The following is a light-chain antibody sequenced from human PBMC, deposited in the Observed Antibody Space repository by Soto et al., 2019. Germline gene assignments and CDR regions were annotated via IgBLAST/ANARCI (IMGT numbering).Light chain of an antibody. J-gene: IGKJ2*01. V-gene: IGKV1-5*01. CDR1: QPISNW. CDR3: QQYNSDPYT. CDR2: DSS. Sequence: DIQMTQSPSTLSASVGDRVTISCRASQPISNWLAWYQQKPGKAPKLLIYDSSSLETGVPPRFSGTGSGTQYTLTISSLQPGDAATYYCQQYNSDPYTFGQGTRLQIK.